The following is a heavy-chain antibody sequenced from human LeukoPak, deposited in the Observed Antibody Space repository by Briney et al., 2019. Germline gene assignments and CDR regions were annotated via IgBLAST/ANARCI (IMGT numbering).Heavy chain of an antibody. CDR1: GGSFSGYY. J-gene: IGHJ4*02. CDR3: ARGALTTVTTYYFDY. Sequence: SETLSLTCAVYGGSFSGYYWSWIRQPPGKGLEWIGYIYYSGSTNYNPSLKSRVTISVDTSKNQFSLKLSSVTAADTAVYYCARGALTTVTTYYFDYWGQGTLVTVSS. V-gene: IGHV4-59*01. D-gene: IGHD4-17*01. CDR2: IYYSGST.